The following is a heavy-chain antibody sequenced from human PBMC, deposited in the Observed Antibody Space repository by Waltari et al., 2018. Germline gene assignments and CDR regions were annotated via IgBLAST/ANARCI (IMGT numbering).Heavy chain of an antibody. V-gene: IGHV3-53*01. CDR2: IYSGVST. D-gene: IGHD2-2*01. J-gene: IGHJ4*02. CDR1: GFTVRSTY. Sequence: EEQLVESGGGLIQPGGSLRLSCAASGFTVRSTYMRWVRQAPGKGLDWVSCIYSGVSTYYADSVKGRFTISRDNSKNTLYLQMNSLRAEDTAVYYCARAVPAGNFDYWGQGTLVTVSS. CDR3: ARAVPAGNFDY.